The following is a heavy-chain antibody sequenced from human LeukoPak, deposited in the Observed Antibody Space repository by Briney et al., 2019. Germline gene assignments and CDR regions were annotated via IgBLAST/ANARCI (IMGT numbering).Heavy chain of an antibody. J-gene: IGHJ6*02. D-gene: IGHD3-3*01. CDR2: ISAYNGNT. Sequence: ALVKVSCKASGYTLTSYGISWVRQAPGQGLEWMGWISAYNGNTNYAQKLQGRVTMTTDTSTSTAYMELRSLRSDDTAVYYCARAGLDFWSGRYYYYGMDVWGQGTTVTVSS. V-gene: IGHV1-18*01. CDR3: ARAGLDFWSGRYYYYGMDV. CDR1: GYTLTSYG.